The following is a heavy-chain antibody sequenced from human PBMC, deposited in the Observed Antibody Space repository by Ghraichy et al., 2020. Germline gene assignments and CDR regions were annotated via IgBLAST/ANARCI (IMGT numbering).Heavy chain of an antibody. CDR1: GYTFTSYG. V-gene: IGHV1-18*01. CDR2: ISAYNGNT. CDR3: ARRPYGDYVNWFDP. Sequence: ASVKVSCKASGYTFTSYGISWVRQAPGLGLEWMGWISAYNGNTNYAQKLQGRVTMTTDTSTSTAYMELRSLRSDDTAVYYCARRPYGDYVNWFDPWGQGTLVTVSS. J-gene: IGHJ5*02. D-gene: IGHD4-17*01.